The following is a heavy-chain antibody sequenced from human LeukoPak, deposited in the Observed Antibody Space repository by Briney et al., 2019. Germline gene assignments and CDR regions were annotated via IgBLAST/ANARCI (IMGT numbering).Heavy chain of an antibody. CDR2: IYYSGST. CDR1: GGPISSYY. D-gene: IGHD3-22*01. Sequence: SETLSLTCTVSGGPISSYYWSWIRQPPGKGLEWIGYIYYSGSTNYNPSLKSRVTISVDTSKNQFSLKLSSVTAADTAVYYCARSTYYYDSSGYQLWYYFDYWGQGTLVTVSS. V-gene: IGHV4-59*01. J-gene: IGHJ4*02. CDR3: ARSTYYYDSSGYQLWYYFDY.